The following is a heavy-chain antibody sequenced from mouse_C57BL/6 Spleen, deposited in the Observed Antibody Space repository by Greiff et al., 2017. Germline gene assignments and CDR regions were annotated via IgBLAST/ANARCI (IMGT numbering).Heavy chain of an antibody. D-gene: IGHD1-1*01. CDR1: GYPFTDYE. CDR3: TRFITTVVAWYFDV. J-gene: IGHJ1*03. CDR2: IDPETGGT. Sequence: VKLQQSGAELVRPGASVTLSCKASGYPFTDYEMHWVKQTPVHGLEWIGAIDPETGGTAYNQKFKGKAILTADKSSSTAYMELRSLTSEDSAVYYCTRFITTVVAWYFDVWGTGTTVTVSS. V-gene: IGHV1-15*01.